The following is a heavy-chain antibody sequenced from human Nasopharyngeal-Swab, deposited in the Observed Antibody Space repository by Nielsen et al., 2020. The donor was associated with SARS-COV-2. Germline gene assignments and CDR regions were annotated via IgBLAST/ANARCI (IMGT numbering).Heavy chain of an antibody. CDR2: IKQDGSEK. CDR1: GFTFSSYW. Sequence: GESLKISCAASGFTFSSYWMSWVRQAPGKGLEWVANIKQDGSEKYYLDSVKGRFTISRDNAKNSLYLQMNSLRAEDTAVYYCAREGGSGAYFDYWGQGTQVTVSS. V-gene: IGHV3-7*01. J-gene: IGHJ4*02. D-gene: IGHD6-19*01. CDR3: AREGGSGAYFDY.